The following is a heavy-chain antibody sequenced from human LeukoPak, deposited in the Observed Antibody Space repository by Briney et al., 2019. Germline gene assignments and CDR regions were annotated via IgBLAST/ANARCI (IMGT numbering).Heavy chain of an antibody. CDR2: ISGSGGST. V-gene: IGHV3-23*01. Sequence: GGSLRLSCAASGFTFDNYAMTWVRQGPGKGLEWIATISGSGGSTYYADSVKGRFTISRDNSKNTLYLQMNSLRAEDTAVYYCAKRGGTIVVVPAAAYYYYMDVWGKGTTVTISS. J-gene: IGHJ6*03. CDR3: AKRGGTIVVVPAAAYYYYMDV. D-gene: IGHD2-2*01. CDR1: GFTFDNYA.